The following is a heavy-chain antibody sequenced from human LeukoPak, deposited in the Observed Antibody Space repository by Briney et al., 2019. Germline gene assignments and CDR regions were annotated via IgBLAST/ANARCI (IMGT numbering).Heavy chain of an antibody. Sequence: GESLKISRKGSGYSFTSYWNGWVRQMPGKGLEWMGIIYPGDSDTRYSPSFQGQVTISAASSINTAYLQWTSLKASDTAMYYCARSSTIAVAEIYFDYWGQGTLVTVSS. CDR2: IYPGDSDT. CDR3: ARSSTIAVAEIYFDY. V-gene: IGHV5-51*01. J-gene: IGHJ4*02. D-gene: IGHD6-19*01. CDR1: GYSFTSYW.